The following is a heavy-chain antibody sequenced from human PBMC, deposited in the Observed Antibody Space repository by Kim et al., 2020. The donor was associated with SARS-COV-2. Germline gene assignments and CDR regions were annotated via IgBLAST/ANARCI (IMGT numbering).Heavy chain of an antibody. D-gene: IGHD2-21*02. J-gene: IGHJ4*02. CDR1: GFTFSSYW. V-gene: IGHV3-74*01. Sequence: GGSLRLSCAASGFTFSSYWMHWVRQAPGKGLVWVSRIDNEGTSINYADSVKGRFTVSRDDARNTLYLQMNSLRAEDTAVYYCVRGTSDWPGIDYWGQGTLVTVSP. CDR2: IDNEGTSI. CDR3: VRGTSDWPGIDY.